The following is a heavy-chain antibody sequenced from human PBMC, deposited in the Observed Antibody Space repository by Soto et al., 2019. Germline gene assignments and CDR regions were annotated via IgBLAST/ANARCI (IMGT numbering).Heavy chain of an antibody. Sequence: ASVKVSCKSSGDTFTDYFIHWVRQAPGQGFEWMGWINPNSRGTNYAQKFQGRVTMTRDTSNSTAYMELRGLTSDDTAVYYCARVTLKSGNWFDPSGKGTPVTVSS. CDR2: INPNSRGT. D-gene: IGHD3-10*01. CDR3: ARVTLKSGNWFDP. CDR1: GDTFTDYF. V-gene: IGHV1-2*02. J-gene: IGHJ5*02.